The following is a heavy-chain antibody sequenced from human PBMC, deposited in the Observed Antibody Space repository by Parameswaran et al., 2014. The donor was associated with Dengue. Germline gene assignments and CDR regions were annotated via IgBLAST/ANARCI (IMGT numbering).Heavy chain of an antibody. V-gene: IGHV4-34*01. CDR2: INHSGST. Sequence: RWIRQPPGKGLEWIGEINHSGSTNYNPSLKSRVTISVDTSKNQFSLKLSSVTAADTAVYYCARVSPHLRYQLLHYYYYYYMDVWGKGTTVTVSS. CDR3: ARVSPHLRYQLLHYYYYYYMDV. J-gene: IGHJ6*03. D-gene: IGHD2-2*01.